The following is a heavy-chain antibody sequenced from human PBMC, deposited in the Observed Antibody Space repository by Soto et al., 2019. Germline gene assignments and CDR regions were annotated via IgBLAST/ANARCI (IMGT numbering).Heavy chain of an antibody. CDR2: INAGNGNT. D-gene: IGHD6-19*01. Sequence: ASVKVSCKASGYTFTSYAMHWVRLAPGQRLEWKGWINAGNGNTKYSQKFQGRVTITRDTSASTAYMELSSLRSEDTAVYYCARVPIAVAAFVGFDIWGQGTMVNVSS. CDR3: ARVPIAVAAFVGFDI. V-gene: IGHV1-3*01. CDR1: GYTFTSYA. J-gene: IGHJ3*02.